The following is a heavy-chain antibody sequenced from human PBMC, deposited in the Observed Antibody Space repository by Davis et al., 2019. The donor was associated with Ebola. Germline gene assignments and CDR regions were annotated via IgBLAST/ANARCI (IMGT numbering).Heavy chain of an antibody. V-gene: IGHV4-31*03. CDR3: AVDYGDYVFRVYGMDV. J-gene: IGHJ6*04. Sequence: PSETLSLTCTVSGGSISSSSYYWGWIRQHPGKGLEWIGYIYYSGSTYYSPSLKSRVTISVDTSKNQFSLKLSSVTAADTAVYYCAVDYGDYVFRVYGMDVWGKGTTVTVSS. CDR1: GGSISSSSYY. D-gene: IGHD4-17*01. CDR2: IYYSGST.